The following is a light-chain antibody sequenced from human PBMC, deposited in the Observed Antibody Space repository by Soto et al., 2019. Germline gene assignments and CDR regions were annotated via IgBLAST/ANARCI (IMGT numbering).Light chain of an antibody. Sequence: DIQLTQSPSSLSASFGDRVTITWRASQSISSYLNWYQQKPGKAPKLLIYAASSLQSGVPSRFSGSGYGTDFNLTISSLQTEDFATYYCQHYNSYSEAFGQGTKVDIK. CDR3: QHYNSYSEA. V-gene: IGKV1-39*01. J-gene: IGKJ1*01. CDR2: AAS. CDR1: QSISSY.